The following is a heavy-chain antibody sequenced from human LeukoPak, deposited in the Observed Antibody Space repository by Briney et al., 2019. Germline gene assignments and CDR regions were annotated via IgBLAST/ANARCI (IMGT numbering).Heavy chain of an antibody. Sequence: ASVKVSCKASGGTFSSYAISWVRQAPGQGLEWMGGIIPIFGTANYAQKFQGRVTITTDESTSTAYMELSSPRSEDTAVYYCAACYDSSGYYRKNDYWGQGTLVTVSS. CDR2: IIPIFGTA. CDR3: AACYDSSGYYRKNDY. CDR1: GGTFSSYA. D-gene: IGHD3-22*01. J-gene: IGHJ4*02. V-gene: IGHV1-69*05.